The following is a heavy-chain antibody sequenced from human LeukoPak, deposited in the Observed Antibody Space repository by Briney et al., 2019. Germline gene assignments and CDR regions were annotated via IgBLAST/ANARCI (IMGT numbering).Heavy chain of an antibody. CDR2: ISYDGSNK. D-gene: IGHD4-17*01. Sequence: GRSLRLSCAASGFTFSSYAMHWVRQAPGKGLEWVAVISYDGSNKYYADSVRGRFTISRDNSKNTLYLQMNSLRAEDTAVYYCARDPSGSGDPYYFDYWGQGTLVTVSS. CDR3: ARDPSGSGDPYYFDY. V-gene: IGHV3-30-3*01. CDR1: GFTFSSYA. J-gene: IGHJ4*02.